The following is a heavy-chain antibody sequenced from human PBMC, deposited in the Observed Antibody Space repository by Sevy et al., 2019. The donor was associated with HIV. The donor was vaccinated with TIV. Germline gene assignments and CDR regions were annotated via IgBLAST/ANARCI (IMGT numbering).Heavy chain of an antibody. Sequence: GGSLRLSCAASGFTFSGSAMHWVRQASGKGLEWVGRIRSKANSYATAYAASVKGRFTISREDSKNTAYLQMNSLKTEDTAVYYCTRHREDSNYGYYYGMDVWGQGTTVTVSS. CDR2: IRSKANSYAT. CDR1: GFTFSGSA. D-gene: IGHD4-4*01. CDR3: TRHREDSNYGYYYGMDV. V-gene: IGHV3-73*01. J-gene: IGHJ6*02.